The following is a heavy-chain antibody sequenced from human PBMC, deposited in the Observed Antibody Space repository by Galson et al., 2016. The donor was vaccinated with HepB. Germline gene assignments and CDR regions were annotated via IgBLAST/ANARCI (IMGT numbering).Heavy chain of an antibody. CDR2: IIPIFGTT. V-gene: IGHV1-69*13. CDR3: ARDTMVRGAKMDY. Sequence: SVKVSCKASGDTFSNYAISWVRQTPGQGPEWMGGIIPIFGTTNYAQRFQGRVMITADESTSTAYMGLSSLRSEDTAVYYCARDTMVRGAKMDYWGQGTLVTVSS. J-gene: IGHJ4*02. CDR1: GDTFSNYA. D-gene: IGHD3-10*01.